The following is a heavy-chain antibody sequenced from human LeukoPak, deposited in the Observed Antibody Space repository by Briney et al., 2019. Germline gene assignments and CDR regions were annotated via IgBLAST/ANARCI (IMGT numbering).Heavy chain of an antibody. CDR1: GYTFTTYG. V-gene: IGHV1-2*06. D-gene: IGHD3-22*01. J-gene: IGHJ4*02. CDR2: INPNSGGT. CDR3: AREGEQYYYDSSGYYLDY. Sequence: GASVKVSCKASGYTFTTYGISWVRQAPGQGLEWMGRINPNSGGTNYAQKFQGRVTMTRDTSISTAYMELSRLRSDDTAVYYCAREGEQYYYDSSGYYLDYWGQGTLVTVSS.